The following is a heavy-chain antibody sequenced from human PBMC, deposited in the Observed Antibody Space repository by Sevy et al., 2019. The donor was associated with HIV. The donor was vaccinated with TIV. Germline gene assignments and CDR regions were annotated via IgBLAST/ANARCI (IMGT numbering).Heavy chain of an antibody. J-gene: IGHJ4*02. D-gene: IGHD6-13*01. Sequence: SETLSLTCTVSGGSVSGGNSYWSWIRQPPGKGLEWIGYISYIGSTNYTPSLKGPVTISVDTSKNQLSLRLSSLTAADTAIYYCVRDRIAAAGGYFDYWGQGTLVTVSS. V-gene: IGHV4-61*01. CDR2: ISYIGST. CDR1: GGSVSGGNSY. CDR3: VRDRIAAAGGYFDY.